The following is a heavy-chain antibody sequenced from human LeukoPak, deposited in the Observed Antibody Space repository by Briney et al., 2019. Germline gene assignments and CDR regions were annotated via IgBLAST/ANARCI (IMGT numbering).Heavy chain of an antibody. D-gene: IGHD3-22*01. CDR1: GFSFSNYN. Sequence: GGTLRLSCSASGFSFSNYNMNWVRQAPGKGLEWISYISYSSRTTHYADSLKGRLTISRDNAANSLYLQMNSLRAEDTAVYYCARGQVYYDSSGYHFDYWGQGTLVTVSS. CDR3: ARGQVYYDSSGYHFDY. CDR2: ISYSSRTT. V-gene: IGHV3-48*01. J-gene: IGHJ4*02.